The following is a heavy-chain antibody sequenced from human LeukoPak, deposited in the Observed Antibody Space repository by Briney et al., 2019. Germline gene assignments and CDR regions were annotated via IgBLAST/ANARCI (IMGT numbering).Heavy chain of an antibody. CDR2: INPNSGGT. CDR3: AREYYDILTGYSFDY. Sequence: ASVTVSCKASGYTFTGYYMHWVRQAPGQGRKWMGWINPNSGGTNYAQKFQGRVTMTRDTSISTAYMELSRLRSDDTAVYYCAREYYDILTGYSFDYWGQGTLVTVSS. J-gene: IGHJ4*02. CDR1: GYTFTGYY. D-gene: IGHD3-9*01. V-gene: IGHV1-2*02.